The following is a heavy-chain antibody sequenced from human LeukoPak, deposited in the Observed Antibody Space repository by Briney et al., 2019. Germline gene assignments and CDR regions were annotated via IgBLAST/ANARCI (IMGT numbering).Heavy chain of an antibody. V-gene: IGHV3-43D*03. Sequence: GGSLRLSCAASGFTFDDYAMHWVRQAPGKGLEWVSLISWNGGNTYYADSVKGRFTISRDNSQNSLYLQMNNLRPEDTALYYCAKPHLSVVATPYFVYWGQGTLVTVSS. D-gene: IGHD5-12*01. CDR3: AKPHLSVVATPYFVY. CDR2: ISWNGGNT. J-gene: IGHJ4*02. CDR1: GFTFDDYA.